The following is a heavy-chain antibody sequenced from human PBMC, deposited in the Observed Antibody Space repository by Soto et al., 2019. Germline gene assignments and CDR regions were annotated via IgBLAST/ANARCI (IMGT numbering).Heavy chain of an antibody. D-gene: IGHD2-15*01. Sequence: ASVKVSCKVSGYTLTELSMHWVRQAPGKGLEWMGGFDPEDGETIYAQKFQGRVTMTEDTSTDTAYMELSSLRSEDTAVYCCATYQYCSGGSCYDAFDIWGQGTMVTVSS. CDR3: ATYQYCSGGSCYDAFDI. J-gene: IGHJ3*02. V-gene: IGHV1-24*01. CDR2: FDPEDGET. CDR1: GYTLTELS.